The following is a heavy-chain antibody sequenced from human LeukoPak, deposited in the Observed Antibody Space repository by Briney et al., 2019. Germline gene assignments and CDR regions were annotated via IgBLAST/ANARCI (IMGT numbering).Heavy chain of an antibody. V-gene: IGHV4-39*02. CDR1: GGSISSSSYH. D-gene: IGHD5-24*01. CDR3: AREQRWLQFSDY. Sequence: SETLSLTCTVSGGSISSSSYHWGWIRQPPGKGLEWIGSIYYSGSTYYNPSLKSRVTISVDTSKNQFSLKLSSVTAADTAVYYCAREQRWLQFSDYWGQGTLVTVSS. CDR2: IYYSGST. J-gene: IGHJ4*02.